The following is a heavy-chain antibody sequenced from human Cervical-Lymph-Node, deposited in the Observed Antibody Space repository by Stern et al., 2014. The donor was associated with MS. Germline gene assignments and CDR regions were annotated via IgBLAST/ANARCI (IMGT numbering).Heavy chain of an antibody. CDR1: GFSFSDYG. V-gene: IGHV3-30*18. CDR3: AKDLGGNAFDY. J-gene: IGHJ4*02. CDR2: ISYDGTHK. Sequence: VQLLESGGGVVPPGTSLRLSCAASGFSFSDYGIHWVRQAPGKALEWVAVISYDGTHKYYADSVKGRVTISRDNSKNTLYLQMNSLRSDDTAVYYCAKDLGGNAFDYWGQGTLVSVSS. D-gene: IGHD4-23*01.